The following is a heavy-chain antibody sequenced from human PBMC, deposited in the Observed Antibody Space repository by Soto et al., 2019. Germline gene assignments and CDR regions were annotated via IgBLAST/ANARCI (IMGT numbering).Heavy chain of an antibody. CDR3: AKNGQPPYYYYGMDV. CDR1: GYTFSRYG. D-gene: IGHD2-8*01. CDR2: ISGYNGDT. V-gene: IGHV1-18*01. J-gene: IGHJ6*02. Sequence: QGQLVQSGPEVKKPGASVKVSCKASGYTFSRYGISWVRQAPGQGLEWMGWISGYNGDTIYAQKGKGRVTMTIDTSTYTAYMELRSLTSNDTAIYYCAKNGQPPYYYYGMDVWGQGTTVTVS.